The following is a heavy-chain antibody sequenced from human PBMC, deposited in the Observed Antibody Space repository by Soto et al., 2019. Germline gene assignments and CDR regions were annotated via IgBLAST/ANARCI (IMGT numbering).Heavy chain of an antibody. CDR3: ARDLRGGGYNYGPWISNMFYGMDV. D-gene: IGHD5-18*01. CDR1: GFTFSDYA. V-gene: IGHV3-30-3*01. Sequence: GGSLRLSCVASGFTFSDYAMHWVRQAPGKGLEWVAVISFDGNSKYYADSVKGRFSLSRDSSNNTLSLEMKNLREEDAAIYFCARDLRGGGYNYGPWISNMFYGMDVWGQGTTVTVSS. J-gene: IGHJ6*02. CDR2: ISFDGNSK.